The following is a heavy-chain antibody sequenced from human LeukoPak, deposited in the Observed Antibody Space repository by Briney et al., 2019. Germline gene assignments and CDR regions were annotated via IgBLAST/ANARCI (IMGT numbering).Heavy chain of an antibody. J-gene: IGHJ4*02. CDR3: ARDRGELNYFDY. CDR1: GFTFSSYS. V-gene: IGHV3-21*01. Sequence: GGSLRLSCAASGFTFSSYSMNWVRQAPGKGLEWVSSISSISSYIYHADSVKGQFTISRDNAKNSLYLQMNSLRAEDTAVYYCARDRGELNYFDYWGQGTLVTVSS. CDR2: ISSISSYI. D-gene: IGHD1-26*01.